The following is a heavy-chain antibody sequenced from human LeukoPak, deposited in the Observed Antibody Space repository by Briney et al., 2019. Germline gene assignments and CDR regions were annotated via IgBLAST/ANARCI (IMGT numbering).Heavy chain of an antibody. Sequence: GESLKISCKGSGYSFTSYWIGWVRQMPGKGLEWMGIIYPGDSDTRYSPSFQGQVTISADKSISTAYLQWSSLKASDTAMYYCARTKITIKADIVVVPAAKGKNYYYYMDVWGKGTTVTVSS. J-gene: IGHJ6*03. CDR2: IYPGDSDT. CDR1: GYSFTSYW. V-gene: IGHV5-51*01. D-gene: IGHD2-2*01. CDR3: ARTKITIKADIVVVPAAKGKNYYYYMDV.